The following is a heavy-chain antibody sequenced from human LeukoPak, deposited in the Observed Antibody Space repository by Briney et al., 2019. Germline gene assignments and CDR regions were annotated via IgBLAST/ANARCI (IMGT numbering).Heavy chain of an antibody. CDR1: GFTFSSYA. CDR2: ISGSGGST. V-gene: IGHV3-23*01. J-gene: IGHJ6*03. CDR3: AKWSMYYYYYYMDV. Sequence: GGSLRLSCAASGFTFSSYAMSWVRQAPGKGLEWVSAISGSGGSTYYADSVKGRSTISRDNSKNTLYLQMNSLRAEDTAVYYCAKWSMYYYYYYMDVWGKGTTVTVSS. D-gene: IGHD1-26*01.